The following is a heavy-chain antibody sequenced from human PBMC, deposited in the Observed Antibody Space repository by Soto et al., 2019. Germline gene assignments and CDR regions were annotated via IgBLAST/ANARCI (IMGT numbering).Heavy chain of an antibody. J-gene: IGHJ4*02. CDR1: GGSIHNHY. Sequence: QVQLQESGPGLVKPSEPLSLTCTVSGGSIHNHYWSWVRQPPGKGLEWIGYIYYTGSTNYNPSLKSRLTMSVVTSKNQFSLNLSSVTAADTAIYSCAKANWYCEYWGQGILVTVSS. CDR3: AKANWYCEY. CDR2: IYYTGST. V-gene: IGHV4-59*11. D-gene: IGHD7-27*01.